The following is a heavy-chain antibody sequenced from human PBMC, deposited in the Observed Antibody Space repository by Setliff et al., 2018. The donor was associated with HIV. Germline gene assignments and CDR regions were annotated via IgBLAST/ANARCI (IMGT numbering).Heavy chain of an antibody. D-gene: IGHD2-21*02. CDR1: GGSISSGNYY. V-gene: IGHV4-30-4*08. CDR2: LYYNGNT. Sequence: SETLSLTCTVSGGSISSGNYYWSWIRQPPGKGLEWIGYLYYNGNTDYNPSLKNRVSILLDTSNNHFSLKLSSVTAADTAVYYCATYCGGDSPCAFDIWDQGTMVT. CDR3: ATYCGGDSPCAFDI. J-gene: IGHJ3*02.